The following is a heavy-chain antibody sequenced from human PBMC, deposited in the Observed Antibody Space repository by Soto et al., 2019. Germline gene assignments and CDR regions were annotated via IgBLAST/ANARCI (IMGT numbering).Heavy chain of an antibody. CDR1: GYTFSNYG. CDR2: ISGYNGNT. Sequence: QVQLVQSGAEVKKPGASVTVSCKTSGYTFSNYGINWVRQAPGQGLEWMGWISGYNGNTNYAQTVQGRVTMTTDTSTGTVYMELRSLKCDDTAIYYCSRSIMVGGWFDPNYYHGMDVWGQGTTVTGSS. CDR3: SRSIMVGGWFDPNYYHGMDV. V-gene: IGHV1-18*01. J-gene: IGHJ6*02. D-gene: IGHD6-19*01.